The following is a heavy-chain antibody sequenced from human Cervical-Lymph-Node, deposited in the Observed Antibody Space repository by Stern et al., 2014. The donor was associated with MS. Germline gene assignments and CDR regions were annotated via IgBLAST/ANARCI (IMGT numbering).Heavy chain of an antibody. V-gene: IGHV3-30*03. CDR3: ARPRRPYFFRGNHHYYGMDV. J-gene: IGHJ6*02. CDR1: GFTFSSYG. Sequence: VQLVESGGGVVQPGRSLRLSCAASGFTFSSYGMHWVPQAPGKGLEWVTLISYDGSNEYYADSVKGRFTISRDNSKNTVYLQMNSLRPEDTAVYYCARPRRPYFFRGNHHYYGMDVWGQGTRVSVSS. D-gene: IGHD2/OR15-2a*01. CDR2: ISYDGSNE.